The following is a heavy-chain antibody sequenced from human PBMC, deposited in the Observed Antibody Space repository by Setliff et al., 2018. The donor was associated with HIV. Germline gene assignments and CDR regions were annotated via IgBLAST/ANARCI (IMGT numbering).Heavy chain of an antibody. CDR3: ARHDGTYCGGDCYLLGYFDL. Sequence: SETLSLTCAVSGYSINSGYYWGWIRQPPGKGLEWIGTIYHSGSIYYNPSLKSRVTISVDTSKNQFSLKLSSVTAADTAVYYCARHDGTYCGGDCYLLGYFDLWGRGTLVTVSS. V-gene: IGHV4-38-2*01. CDR2: IYHSGSI. D-gene: IGHD2-21*02. J-gene: IGHJ2*01. CDR1: GYSINSGYY.